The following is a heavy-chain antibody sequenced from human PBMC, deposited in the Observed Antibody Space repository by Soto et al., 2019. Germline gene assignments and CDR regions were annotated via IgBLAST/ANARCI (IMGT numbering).Heavy chain of an antibody. Sequence: GGSLRLSCAASGFTFSSYWMSWVRQAPGKGLEWVANIKQDGSEKYYVDSVKGRFTISRDNAKNSLYLQMNSLRAEDTAVYYCARLPRTIFGVVIIFDYWGQGTLVTVSS. V-gene: IGHV3-7*01. CDR3: ARLPRTIFGVVIIFDY. J-gene: IGHJ4*02. CDR2: IKQDGSEK. D-gene: IGHD3-3*01. CDR1: GFTFSSYW.